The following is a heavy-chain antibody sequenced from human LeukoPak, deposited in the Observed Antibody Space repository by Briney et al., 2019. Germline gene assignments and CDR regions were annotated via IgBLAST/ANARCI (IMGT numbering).Heavy chain of an antibody. CDR2: IFYAGRT. J-gene: IGHJ4*02. V-gene: IGHV4-59*01. CDR3: ASLGYGISY. CDR1: GGSISSYD. Sequence: SETLSLTCNVSGGSISSYDWNWIRQPPGKGLEWIGYIFYAGRTNYNPSLKSRISMSVDTSKNQFSLKVTSVTAADTAVYYCASLGYGISYWGQGSLITVSS. D-gene: IGHD5-12*01.